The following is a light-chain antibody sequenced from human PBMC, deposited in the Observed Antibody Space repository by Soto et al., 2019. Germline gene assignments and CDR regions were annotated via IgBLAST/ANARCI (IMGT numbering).Light chain of an antibody. V-gene: IGLV1-51*01. Sequence: QSVLTQPPSVSAAPGQKVTISCSGSSSNIGNNYVSWYQQLPGTAPKLLIYDNNKRPSGIPDRFSGSKSGTSATLGITGLRTGDEADYYGGTWDSSRSAVVFGGGTKLTVL. CDR3: GTWDSSRSAVV. CDR2: DNN. J-gene: IGLJ2*01. CDR1: SSNIGNNY.